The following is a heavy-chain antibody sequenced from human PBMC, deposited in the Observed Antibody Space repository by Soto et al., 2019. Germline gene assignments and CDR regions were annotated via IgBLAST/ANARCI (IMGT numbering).Heavy chain of an antibody. J-gene: IGHJ6*02. CDR2: IFDAATA. Sequence: QVQLQESGPGLMKPSGTLSLICSVSGESVGRGTKYWSWVRQAPGRGLEWIGYIFDAATAIYNPSFESRVSISLDTANNQVSLKLTSVNAADTAIYYCAWDRRGIGDCFIYYYGLEVWGQGASVTVSS. V-gene: IGHV4-61*01. CDR1: GESVGRGTKY. CDR3: AWDRRGIGDCFIYYYGLEV. D-gene: IGHD2-15*01.